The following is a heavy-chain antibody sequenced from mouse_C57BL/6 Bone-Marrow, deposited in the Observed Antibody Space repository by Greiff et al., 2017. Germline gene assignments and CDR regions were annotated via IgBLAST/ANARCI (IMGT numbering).Heavy chain of an antibody. CDR1: GFNIKDYY. D-gene: IGHD1-1*01. J-gene: IGHJ4*01. Sequence: VQLKQSGAELVRPGASVKLSCTASGFNIKDYYMHWVKQRPEQGLEWIGRIDPEDGDTEYAPKFQGKATMTADTSSHTAYLQLSSLTSEYTAVYYCTTTYGSVYDAMDYWGQGTSVTVSS. V-gene: IGHV14-1*01. CDR3: TTTYGSVYDAMDY. CDR2: IDPEDGDT.